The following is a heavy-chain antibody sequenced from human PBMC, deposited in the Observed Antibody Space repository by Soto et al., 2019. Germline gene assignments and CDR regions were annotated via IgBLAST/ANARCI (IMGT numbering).Heavy chain of an antibody. J-gene: IGHJ6*02. Sequence: GGSLRLSCAASGFTFSSYGMHWVRQAPGKGLEWVAVIWYDGSNKYYADSVKGRFTISRDNSKNTLYLQMNSLRAEDTAVYYCARDLSEGVDPSIFGWGMDVWGQGTTVTVSS. CDR3: ARDLSEGVDPSIFGWGMDV. CDR2: IWYDGSNK. CDR1: GFTFSSYG. D-gene: IGHD3-3*01. V-gene: IGHV3-33*01.